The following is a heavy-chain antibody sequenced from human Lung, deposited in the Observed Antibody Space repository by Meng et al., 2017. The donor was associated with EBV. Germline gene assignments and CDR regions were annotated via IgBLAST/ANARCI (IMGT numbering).Heavy chain of an antibody. CDR2: INEDGTIT. CDR1: EFTLRRYW. Sequence: VQLGGAGGAWVQPGGSLGLSCAASEFTLRRYWMHWVRQGPGKEPLWVSRINEDGTITNYADSVKGRFTISRDNAKNTLYLQMNNLRAEDTAVYYCSRDLAGSDDYWGRGTLVTVSS. D-gene: IGHD1-14*01. CDR3: SRDLAGSDDY. J-gene: IGHJ4*02. V-gene: IGHV3-74*01.